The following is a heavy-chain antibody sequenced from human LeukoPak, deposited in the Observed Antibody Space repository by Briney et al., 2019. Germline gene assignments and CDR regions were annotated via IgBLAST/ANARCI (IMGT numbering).Heavy chain of an antibody. V-gene: IGHV4-59*01. Sequence: PSETLSLTCTVSGGSISSYYWSWSRQPPGKGLEWIAYINYNGRANYNPSLKSRVTISVDTSKNQFSLKLSSVTAADTAVYYCARVRDYDFWSGYSYYFDYWGQGTLVTVSS. D-gene: IGHD3-3*01. J-gene: IGHJ4*02. CDR1: GGSISSYY. CDR3: ARVRDYDFWSGYSYYFDY. CDR2: INYNGRA.